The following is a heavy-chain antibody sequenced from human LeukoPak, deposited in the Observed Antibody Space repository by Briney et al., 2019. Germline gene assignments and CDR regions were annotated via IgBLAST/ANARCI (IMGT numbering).Heavy chain of an antibody. J-gene: IGHJ6*02. CDR1: GGTFSSYA. D-gene: IGHD2-2*01. CDR2: IIPILGIA. CDR3: ARVYPDCSSTSCYRFYYYYGMDV. Sequence: SVKVSCKASGGTFSSYAISWVRQAPGQGLEWMGRIIPILGIANYAQKFQGRVTMTTDTSTSTAYMELRSLRSDDTAVYYCARVYPDCSSTSCYRFYYYYGMDVWGQGTTVTVSS. V-gene: IGHV1-69*04.